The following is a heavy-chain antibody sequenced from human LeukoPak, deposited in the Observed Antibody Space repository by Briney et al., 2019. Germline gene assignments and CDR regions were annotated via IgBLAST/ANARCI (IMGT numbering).Heavy chain of an antibody. J-gene: IGHJ4*02. CDR1: GGSFSGYY. CDR3: ARGFGERPVDY. D-gene: IGHD3-10*01. Sequence: SETLSLTCAVYGGSFSGYYWSWIRQPPGKGLEGIGEINHSGSTNYNPSLKSRVTISVDTSKNQFSLKLSSVTAADTAVYYCARGFGERPVDYWGQGTLVTVSS. CDR2: INHSGST. V-gene: IGHV4-34*01.